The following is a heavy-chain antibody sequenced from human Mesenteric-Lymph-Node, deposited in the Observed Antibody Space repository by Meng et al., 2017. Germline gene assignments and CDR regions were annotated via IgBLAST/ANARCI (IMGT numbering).Heavy chain of an antibody. D-gene: IGHD4-17*01. Sequence: QVQLQEGGAGRVKPSGTLSLSWDVSGGTIRNDQWWSWVRQAPGKGLEWIGEIYHSGRTNYNPSVKSRVSMSVDKSQNHFSLRLSSVTAADTAVYYCTTLYGDSISWGQGTLVTVSS. CDR1: GGTIRNDQW. J-gene: IGHJ4*02. CDR3: TTLYGDSIS. V-gene: IGHV4-4*02. CDR2: IYHSGRT.